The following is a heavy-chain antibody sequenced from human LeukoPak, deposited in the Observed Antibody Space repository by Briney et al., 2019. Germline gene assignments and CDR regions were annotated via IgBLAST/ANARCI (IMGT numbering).Heavy chain of an antibody. V-gene: IGHV4-59*02. CDR3: ARVSPYCGGDCYSSPFDY. CDR1: GFTVNINY. D-gene: IGHD2-21*02. J-gene: IGHJ4*02. CDR2: IYYSGST. Sequence: PGGSLRLSCAASGFTVNINYMSWVRQAPGKGLEWIGHIYYSGSTNYNPSLKSRVSISVDTSKNQFSLKLSSVTAADTAVYYCARVSPYCGGDCYSSPFDYWGQGTLVTVSS.